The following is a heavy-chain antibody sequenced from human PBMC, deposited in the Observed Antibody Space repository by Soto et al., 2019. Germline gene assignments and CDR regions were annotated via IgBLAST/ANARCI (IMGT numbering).Heavy chain of an antibody. CDR1: GFTFSDYY. CDR3: AKMVHGGYVSYFDS. D-gene: IGHD5-12*01. J-gene: IGHJ4*02. CDR2: ISNNGRTM. Sequence: PGGSLRLSCVASGFTFSDYYMSWIRQTPGKGLEWTSYISNNGRTMYYRDSVKGRFIISRDNTKKVLYLQMNSLRAEDTAVYYCAKMVHGGYVSYFDSWGQGTLVTVSS. V-gene: IGHV3-11*01.